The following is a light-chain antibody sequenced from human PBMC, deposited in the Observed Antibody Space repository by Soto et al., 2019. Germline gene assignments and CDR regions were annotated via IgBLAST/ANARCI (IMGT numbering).Light chain of an antibody. CDR3: QQYDSYPLT. J-gene: IGKJ4*01. V-gene: IGKV1-5*01. CDR1: QSITTW. Sequence: DIHITRSPSTRAGSVGGRRVMTCRASQSITTWLAWYQQKPGKAPKLLIYDVSTLESGVPSRFSGSGSGTEFTLTISRLQPEAFATHYCQQYDSYPLTFGGGTKVDIK. CDR2: DVS.